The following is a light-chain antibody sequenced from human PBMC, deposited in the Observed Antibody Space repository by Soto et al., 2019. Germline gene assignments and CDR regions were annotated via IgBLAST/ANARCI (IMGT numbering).Light chain of an antibody. J-gene: IGKJ4*01. Sequence: EIVLTQSPVTLSLSPGERATLSFRASQNVFSSLAWYQQKPGQAPRLLIYDTSTRATAIPARFRGSGSGTHFPLTISSLEPEDFAVYYCHQRSNWPLAFGGGTKVEIK. V-gene: IGKV3-11*01. CDR2: DTS. CDR1: QNVFSS. CDR3: HQRSNWPLA.